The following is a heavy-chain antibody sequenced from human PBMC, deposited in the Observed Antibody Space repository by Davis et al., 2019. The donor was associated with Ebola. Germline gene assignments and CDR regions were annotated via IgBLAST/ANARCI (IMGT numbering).Heavy chain of an antibody. Sequence: SETLSLTCAVSGGSISSGGYSWSWIRQPPGKGLEWIGYIYHSGSTYYNPSLKSRVTISVDRSKNQFSLKLSSVTAADTAVYYCARLIVDSNGYYLGYFDLWGQGSLVAVSS. CDR1: GGSISSGGYS. CDR2: IYHSGST. D-gene: IGHD3-22*01. CDR3: ARLIVDSNGYYLGYFDL. J-gene: IGHJ4*02. V-gene: IGHV4-30-2*02.